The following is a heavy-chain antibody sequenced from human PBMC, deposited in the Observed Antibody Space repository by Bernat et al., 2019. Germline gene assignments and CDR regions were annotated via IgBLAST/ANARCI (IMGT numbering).Heavy chain of an antibody. D-gene: IGHD5-18*01. CDR1: GFTFSSYA. V-gene: IGHV3-21*02. CDR3: ARPPKSHTAMVSHFDC. J-gene: IGHJ4*02. Sequence: EVQLVESGGGLVKPGGSLRLSCAASGFTFSSYAMNWVRQAPGKGLEWVSSISSGSTYIYYAGSVKGRFTISRDNAGYSLYLQMNSLRAEDTAVYYCARPPKSHTAMVSHFDCWGQGTLVTVSS. CDR2: ISSGSTYI.